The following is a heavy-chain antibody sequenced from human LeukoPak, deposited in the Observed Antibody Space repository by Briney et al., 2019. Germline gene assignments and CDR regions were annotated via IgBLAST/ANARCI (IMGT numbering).Heavy chain of an antibody. Sequence: GGSLRLSCATSGFTFSSYWMSWVRQAPGKGLEWVANIKQDGSEKNYVDSVKGRFTISRDNAKNSLYLQMNSLRAEDTAVYYSYCAVEDYWGQGTLVTVSS. CDR2: IKQDGSEK. D-gene: IGHD2-15*01. V-gene: IGHV3-7*01. CDR3: YCAVEDY. J-gene: IGHJ4*02. CDR1: GFTFSSYW.